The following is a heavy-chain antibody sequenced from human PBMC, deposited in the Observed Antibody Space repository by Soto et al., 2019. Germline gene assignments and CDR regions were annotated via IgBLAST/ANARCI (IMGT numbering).Heavy chain of an antibody. J-gene: IGHJ6*03. D-gene: IGHD4-4*01. CDR1: GFTFSSYS. CDR2: ISSSSSTI. Sequence: GGSLRLSCAASGFTFSSYSMNWVRQAPGKGLEWVSYISSSSSTIYYADSVKGRFTISRDNAKNSLYLQMNSLRAEDTAVYYCARATTVTTPDNNKQPRSSLGHPRWPYYYYYYMDVWGKGITVTVSS. CDR3: ARATTVTTPDNNKQPRSSLGHPRWPYYYYYYMDV. V-gene: IGHV3-48*01.